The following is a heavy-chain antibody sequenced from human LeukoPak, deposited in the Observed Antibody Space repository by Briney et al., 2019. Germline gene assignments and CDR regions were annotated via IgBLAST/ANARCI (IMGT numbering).Heavy chain of an antibody. CDR2: INPYGSRT. D-gene: IGHD1-14*01. Sequence: PGGSLRLSCAASGFTFSSNWMHWVRQGPGKGLVWVSRINPYGSRTDYAESVKGRFTISRDNAKNTLSLEMNSLGDEDTAVYYCSRDFNGRNDFWGQGTLVTVSS. J-gene: IGHJ4*02. CDR1: GFTFSSNW. CDR3: SRDFNGRNDF. V-gene: IGHV3-74*01.